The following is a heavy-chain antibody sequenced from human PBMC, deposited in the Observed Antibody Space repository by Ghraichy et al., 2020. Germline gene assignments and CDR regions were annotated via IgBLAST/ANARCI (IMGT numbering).Heavy chain of an antibody. CDR3: GKGGERDFDY. D-gene: IGHD2-21*01. CDR2: INRDGSGA. Sequence: GGSLRLSCAASGFSFSSVWMSWVRQAPGRGLEWVANINRDGSGANYVDSVKGRFTFSRDNAKNTLFLQMNSLRADDTAVYYCGKGGERDFDYWGQGTLVTVSS. CDR1: GFSFSSVW. V-gene: IGHV3-7*03. J-gene: IGHJ4*02.